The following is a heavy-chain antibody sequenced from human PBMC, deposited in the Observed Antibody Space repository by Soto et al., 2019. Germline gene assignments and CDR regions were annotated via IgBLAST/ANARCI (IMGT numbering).Heavy chain of an antibody. CDR3: ACGGYLSHPPSKNKIVVVPAAPYCYYYGMDV. CDR1: GGTFSSYA. CDR2: IIPIFGTA. V-gene: IGHV1-69*13. Sequence: ASVKVSCKASGGTFSSYAISWVRQAPGQGLEWMGGIIPIFGTANYAQKFQGRVTITADESTSTAYMELSSLRSEDTAVYYRACGGYLSHPPSKNKIVVVPAAPYCYYYGMDVWGQGTTVTVSS. J-gene: IGHJ6*02. D-gene: IGHD2-2*01.